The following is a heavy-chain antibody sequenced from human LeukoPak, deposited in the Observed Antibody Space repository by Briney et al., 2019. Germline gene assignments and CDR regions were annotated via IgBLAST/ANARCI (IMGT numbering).Heavy chain of an antibody. J-gene: IGHJ4*02. CDR1: GFTFSSYA. CDR3: PKDLPGGGYYGSDSSGY. D-gene: IGHD3-10*01. CDR2: ISGSGGST. V-gene: IGHV3-23*01. Sequence: GGSLRLSCAASGFTFSSYAMSWVRQAPGKGLEWVSAISGSGGSTYYADSVKGRFTISRDNSKNTLYLQMNSLRAEDTAVYYCPKDLPGGGYYGSDSSGYWGQGTLVNVSS.